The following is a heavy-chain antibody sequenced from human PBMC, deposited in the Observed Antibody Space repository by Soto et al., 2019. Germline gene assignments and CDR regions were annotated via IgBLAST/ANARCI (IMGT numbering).Heavy chain of an antibody. CDR3: ARGGGSPYHDHEFDY. D-gene: IGHD2-2*01. Sequence: WIWIRKPPGPGPEWIGCIYYRGTTNYNASFNSRVTISVDTSKNQFSLKLTSVTTADTAVYYCARGGGSPYHDHEFDYWGQGILVTVSS. V-gene: IGHV4-59*01. CDR2: IYYRGTT. J-gene: IGHJ4*02.